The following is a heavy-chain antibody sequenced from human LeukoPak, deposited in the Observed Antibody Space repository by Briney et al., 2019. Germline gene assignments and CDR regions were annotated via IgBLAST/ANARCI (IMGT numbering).Heavy chain of an antibody. V-gene: IGHV3-23*01. Sequence: PGGSLRLSCAASGFTFSSYGMHWVRQAPGKGLEWVSRIIESGGTNYADSVKGRFTISRDNSKNTLYLQMNSLRAEDTAVYYCAKGASIHVTGPDYWGPGTLVTVSS. CDR3: AKGASIHVTGPDY. D-gene: IGHD3-9*01. CDR1: GFTFSSYG. CDR2: IIESGGT. J-gene: IGHJ4*02.